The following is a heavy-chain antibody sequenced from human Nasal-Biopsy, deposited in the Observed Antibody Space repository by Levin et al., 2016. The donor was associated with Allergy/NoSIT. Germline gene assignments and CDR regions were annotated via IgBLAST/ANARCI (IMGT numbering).Heavy chain of an antibody. CDR2: INPKGGGT. Sequence: ASVKVSCKASGYAFSDHYMHWVRQAPGQGLEWLGWINPKGGGTIYSQKFQGRVIMTTDTSITTAYMELYMLTFDDTAVYYCARGLSYDDYIRMDRWGQGTPVTVSS. CDR3: ARGLSYDDYIRMDR. CDR1: GYAFSDHY. J-gene: IGHJ4*02. D-gene: IGHD4-17*01. V-gene: IGHV1-2*02.